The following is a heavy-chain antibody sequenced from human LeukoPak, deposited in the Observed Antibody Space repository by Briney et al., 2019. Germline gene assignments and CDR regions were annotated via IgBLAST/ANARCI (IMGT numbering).Heavy chain of an antibody. J-gene: IGHJ4*02. CDR2: IIPIFGTA. Sequence: SVKVSCKASRGTFSSYAISWVRQAPGQGLEWMGGIIPIFGTANYAQKFQGRVTITADESTSTAYMELSSLRSEDTAVYYCAREPRLRYFDWLPNYFDYWGQGTLVTVSS. V-gene: IGHV1-69*01. CDR3: AREPRLRYFDWLPNYFDY. D-gene: IGHD3-9*01. CDR1: RGTFSSYA.